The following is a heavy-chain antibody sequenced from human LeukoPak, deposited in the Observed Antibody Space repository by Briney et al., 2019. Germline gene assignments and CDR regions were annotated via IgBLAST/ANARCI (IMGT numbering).Heavy chain of an antibody. V-gene: IGHV3-30-3*01. CDR2: ISYDGSNK. D-gene: IGHD2-2*01. Sequence: GGSLRLSCAASGFTFSSYAMHWVRQAPGKGLEWVAVISYDGSNKYYADSVKGRFTISRDNSKNTLYLQMNSLRAEDTAVYYCAKNCYCSSTSCGSCYYGMDVWGQGTTVTVSS. CDR1: GFTFSSYA. J-gene: IGHJ6*02. CDR3: AKNCYCSSTSCGSCYYGMDV.